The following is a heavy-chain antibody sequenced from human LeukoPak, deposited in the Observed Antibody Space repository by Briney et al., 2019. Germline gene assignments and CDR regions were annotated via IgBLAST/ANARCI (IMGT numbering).Heavy chain of an antibody. CDR1: GFTFSSYS. J-gene: IGHJ4*02. V-gene: IGHV3-21*01. CDR2: ISSSSSYI. CDR3: ARDRAYDSSGYSTGFDY. Sequence: PGGSLRLSCAASGFTFSSYSMNWVRQAPRKGLEWVSSISSSSSYIYYADSVKGRFTISRDNAKNSLYLQMNSLRAEDTAVYYCARDRAYDSSGYSTGFDYWGQGTLVTVSS. D-gene: IGHD3-22*01.